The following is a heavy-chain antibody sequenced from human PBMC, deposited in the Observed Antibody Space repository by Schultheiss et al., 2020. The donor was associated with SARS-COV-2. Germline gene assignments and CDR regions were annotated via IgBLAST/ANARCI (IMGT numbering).Heavy chain of an antibody. CDR2: IYYSGST. Sequence: SETLSLTCTVSGGSISSYYWSWIRQPPGKGLEWIGYIYYSGSTNYNPSLKSRVTMSVDTSKNQFSLKLSSVTAADTAVYYCARGGSCFGEFWPFDYWGQGTLVTVSS. D-gene: IGHD3-10*01. CDR1: GGSISSYY. J-gene: IGHJ4*02. CDR3: ARGGSCFGEFWPFDY. V-gene: IGHV4-59*12.